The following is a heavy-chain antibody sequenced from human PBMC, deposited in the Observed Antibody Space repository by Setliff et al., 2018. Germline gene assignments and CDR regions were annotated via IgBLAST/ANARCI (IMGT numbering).Heavy chain of an antibody. Sequence: GGSLRLSCAASGFTFGDFAMTWVRQAPGTGLEWVSGIGGRGISTYYADSVKGRFIISSDNSENTLYLQMNSLRAEDTAVYYCVRDLHWGFDYWGLGTLVTVSS. V-gene: IGHV3-23*01. CDR3: VRDLHWGFDY. D-gene: IGHD7-27*01. J-gene: IGHJ4*02. CDR2: IGGRGIST. CDR1: GFTFGDFA.